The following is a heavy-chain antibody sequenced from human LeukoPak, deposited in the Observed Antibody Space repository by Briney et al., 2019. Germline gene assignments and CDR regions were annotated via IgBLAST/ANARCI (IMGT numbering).Heavy chain of an antibody. J-gene: IGHJ3*02. CDR3: ASLPRYCSGGTCRDTFDI. D-gene: IGHD2-15*01. CDR2: IYYSGST. CDR1: GGSISSRSYY. V-gene: IGHV4-39*01. Sequence: SETLSLTCTVSGGSISSRSYYWGWTRQPPGKGLEWIGSIYYSGSTYYNPTLKSRVTISVDTSKSQFSLKLSSVTAADTAMYYCASLPRYCSGGTCRDTFDIWGQGTMVTVSS.